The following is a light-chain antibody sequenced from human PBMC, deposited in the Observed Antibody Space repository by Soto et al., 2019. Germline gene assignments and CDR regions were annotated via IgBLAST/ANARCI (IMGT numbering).Light chain of an antibody. J-gene: IGKJ1*01. CDR3: QQYGSSGT. Sequence: EVVLSLSPGPLSLYPGERATLSCRASQSVSNNYLAWYQQKPGQAPRLLIYGASNRATGIPDRFSGSGSGTDFTLTISRLEPEDFAVYYCQQYGSSGTFSQRTKV. CDR1: QSVSNNY. CDR2: GAS. V-gene: IGKV3-20*01.